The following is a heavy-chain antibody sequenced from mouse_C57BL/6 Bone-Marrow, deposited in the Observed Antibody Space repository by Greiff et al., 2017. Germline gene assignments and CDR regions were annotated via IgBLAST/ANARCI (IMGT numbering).Heavy chain of an antibody. CDR1: GYTFTSYW. J-gene: IGHJ4*01. D-gene: IGHD2-4*01. CDR3: ARFYYDYDGYAMDY. Sequence: QVQLQQPGAELVRPGTSVKLSCKASGYTFTSYWMHWVKQRPGQGLEWIGVIDPSDSYTNYNQKFKGKATLTVDTSSSTAYMQLSSLTSEDSAVYYCARFYYDYDGYAMDYWGQGTSVTVSS. CDR2: IDPSDSYT. V-gene: IGHV1-59*01.